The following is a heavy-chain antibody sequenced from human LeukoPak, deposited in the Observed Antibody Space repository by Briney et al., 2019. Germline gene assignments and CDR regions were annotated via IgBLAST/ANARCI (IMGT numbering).Heavy chain of an antibody. CDR2: ISGSGGST. Sequence: GGSLRLSCAASGFTFSSYAMSWVRQAPGKGLEWVPAISGSGGSTYYADSVKGRFTISRDNSKNTLYLQMNSLRAEDTAVYYCAKDPSYTMIVVVHFDYWGQGTLVTVSS. V-gene: IGHV3-23*01. CDR3: AKDPSYTMIVVVHFDY. CDR1: GFTFSSYA. D-gene: IGHD3-22*01. J-gene: IGHJ4*02.